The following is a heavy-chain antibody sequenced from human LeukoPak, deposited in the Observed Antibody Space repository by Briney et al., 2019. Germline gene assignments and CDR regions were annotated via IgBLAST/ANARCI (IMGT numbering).Heavy chain of an antibody. J-gene: IGHJ6*02. CDR2: INPNSGGT. V-gene: IGHV1-2*04. CDR3: ARANPTGDFWNYYYYGMDV. CDR1: GYTFTGYY. Sequence: GASVKVSCKASGYTFTGYYMHWVRQAPGQGLEWMGWINPNSGGTNYAQKFQGWVTMTRDTSISTAYMELSRLRSDDTAVYYCARANPTGDFWNYYYYGMDVWGQGTTVTVSS. D-gene: IGHD3-3*01.